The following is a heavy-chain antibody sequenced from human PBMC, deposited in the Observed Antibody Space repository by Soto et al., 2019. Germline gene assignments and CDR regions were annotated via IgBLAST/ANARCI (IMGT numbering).Heavy chain of an antibody. Sequence: GGSLRLSCAASGFTFSSYGMHWVRQAPGKGLEWVAVISYDGSNKYYADSVKGRFTISRDNSKNTLYLQMNSLRAEDTAVYYCAKDPAQYSSGSYYFDYWGQGTLVTVSS. CDR1: GFTFSSYG. V-gene: IGHV3-30*18. D-gene: IGHD6-19*01. CDR2: ISYDGSNK. CDR3: AKDPAQYSSGSYYFDY. J-gene: IGHJ4*02.